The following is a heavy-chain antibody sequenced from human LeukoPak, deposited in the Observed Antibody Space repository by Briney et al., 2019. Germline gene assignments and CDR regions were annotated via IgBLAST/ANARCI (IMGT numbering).Heavy chain of an antibody. Sequence: GGSLRLSCAASGFTFSSYALSWVRQAPGKGLEWVSAISGSGGSTYYADSVKGRFTISRDNSKNTLYLQMNSLRAEDTAVYYCARDRFGELLYYYYYYMDVWGKGTTVTVSS. CDR3: ARDRFGELLYYYYYYMDV. CDR1: GFTFSSYA. J-gene: IGHJ6*03. D-gene: IGHD3-10*01. V-gene: IGHV3-23*01. CDR2: ISGSGGST.